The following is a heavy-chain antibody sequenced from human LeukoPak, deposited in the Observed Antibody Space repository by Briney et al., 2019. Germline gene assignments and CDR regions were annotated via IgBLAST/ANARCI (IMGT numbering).Heavy chain of an antibody. CDR1: GGSISSYY. D-gene: IGHD3-16*02. V-gene: IGHV4-59*05. J-gene: IGHJ4*02. CDR2: IYYSGST. CDR3: ARDRTFGGVIVKDYFDY. Sequence: SETLSLTCTVSGGSISSYYWSWIRQPPGKGLEWIGSIYYSGSTYYNPSLKSRVTISVDTSKNQFSLKLSSVTAADTAVYYCARDRTFGGVIVKDYFDYWGQGTLVTVSS.